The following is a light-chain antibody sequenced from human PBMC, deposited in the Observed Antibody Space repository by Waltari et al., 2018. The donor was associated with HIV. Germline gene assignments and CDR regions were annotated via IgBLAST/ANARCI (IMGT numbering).Light chain of an antibody. V-gene: IGLV3-1*01. CDR2: QDT. CDR1: KLGDRY. J-gene: IGLJ2*01. Sequence: SYELTQPPSVSVSPEQTASITCSGDKLGDRYVCWYKQKPGQSPVLVSYQDTKRPSGIPERFSGSNSGNTATLTISGTQAMDEADDYCQTWDTTTVVVGGGTKLTVL. CDR3: QTWDTTTVV.